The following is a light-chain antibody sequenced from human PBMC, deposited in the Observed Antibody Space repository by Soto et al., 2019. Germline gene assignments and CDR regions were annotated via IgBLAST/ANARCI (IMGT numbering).Light chain of an antibody. Sequence: DIVMTQSPGSLAVSLGERATINCKSSQSVLYNSNNSNYLAWYQQKPGQPPKLLIYWASTRESGVPDRFSGSGSGTDFTLSISSLEAEDVAVYYCQQYYDIPHTFGGGTKVEIK. CDR3: QQYYDIPHT. CDR1: QSVLYNSNNSNY. V-gene: IGKV4-1*01. CDR2: WAS. J-gene: IGKJ4*01.